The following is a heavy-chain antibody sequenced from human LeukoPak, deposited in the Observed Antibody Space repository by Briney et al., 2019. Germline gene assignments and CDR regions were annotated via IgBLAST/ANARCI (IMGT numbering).Heavy chain of an antibody. D-gene: IGHD3-10*01. V-gene: IGHV4-61*02. CDR1: GGSISSGCYS. Sequence: SETLSLTCTVSGGSISSGCYSWSWLPPPAGKGLEWIGRVYSSGSTDSNPSLKSRLSISVDTSKIQFSLRLSSVTVADTAVYYCARTPLRGATFFTSYPNWFDTWGQGTLVTVSS. J-gene: IGHJ5*02. CDR2: VYSSGST. CDR3: ARTPLRGATFFTSYPNWFDT.